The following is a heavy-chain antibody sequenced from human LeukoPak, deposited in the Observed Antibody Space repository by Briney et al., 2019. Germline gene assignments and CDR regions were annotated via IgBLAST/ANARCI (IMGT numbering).Heavy chain of an antibody. V-gene: IGHV6-1*01. J-gene: IGHJ6*03. Sequence: SQTLSLTCAISGDSVSSNVAAWNWIRQSPSRGLEWLGRTYYRSKWYNDYAVSVKSRITINPDTSKNHFSLQLNSVTPEDTAVYYCARVGKRMAAAGDYYFYMDVWGKETTVTISS. CDR1: GDSVSSNVAA. CDR3: ARVGKRMAAAGDYYFYMDV. CDR2: TYYRSKWYN. D-gene: IGHD6-25*01.